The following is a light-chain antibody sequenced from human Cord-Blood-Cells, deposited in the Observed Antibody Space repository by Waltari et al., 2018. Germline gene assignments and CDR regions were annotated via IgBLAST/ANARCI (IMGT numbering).Light chain of an antibody. Sequence: DIVMTQSPDSLAVSLGERATINCKSSPSVLYSSNNKHYLAWYQQKPGQPPKLLIYWASTRESGVPDRFSGSGSGTDFTLTISSLQAEDVAVYYCQQYYSTPPTFGQGTKVEIK. CDR3: QQYYSTPPT. CDR2: WAS. CDR1: PSVLYSSNNKHY. J-gene: IGKJ1*01. V-gene: IGKV4-1*01.